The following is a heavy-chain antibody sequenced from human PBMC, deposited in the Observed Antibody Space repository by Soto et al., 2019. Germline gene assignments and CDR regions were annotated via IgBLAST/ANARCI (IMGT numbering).Heavy chain of an antibody. J-gene: IGHJ6*03. CDR1: GGSITGGFSY. CDR2: IYYSGTA. CDR3: ARSLPGGTVFYMDI. D-gene: IGHD1-26*01. Sequence: QLQLRESGPGLVQPAQTLSLTCTVAGGSITGGFSYWTWVRQHPGKGLEWVGHIYYSGTAYYNPPRKCRVALSVDPSQNRFSLKLSSVTAADTAIYFCARSLPGGTVFYMDIWGEGTTVTVSS. V-gene: IGHV4-31*03.